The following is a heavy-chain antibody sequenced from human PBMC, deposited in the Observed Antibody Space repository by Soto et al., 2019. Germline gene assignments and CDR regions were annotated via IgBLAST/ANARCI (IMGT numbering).Heavy chain of an antibody. J-gene: IGHJ4*02. CDR3: ARAVAVVADFDY. Sequence: QVPLVQSGAEEKKPGASVKVSCKASGYTFTGYAMHWVRQAPGQRLEWMGWINAGNGNTKYSQKFQGRVTITRDTSASTAYMELSSLRSEDTAVYYCARAVAVVADFDYWGQGTLVTVSS. V-gene: IGHV1-3*05. D-gene: IGHD3-22*01. CDR2: INAGNGNT. CDR1: GYTFTGYA.